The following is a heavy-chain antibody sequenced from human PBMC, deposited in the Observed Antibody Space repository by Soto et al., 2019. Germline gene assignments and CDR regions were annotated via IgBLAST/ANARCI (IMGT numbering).Heavy chain of an antibody. J-gene: IGHJ6*02. Sequence: QVQLQQWGAGLLKPSETLSLTCAVYGGSFSGYYWSWIRQPPGKGLEWIGEINHSGSTNYNPSLKSRVPISVDTSKNQFSLKLSSVTAADTAVYYCARGLRGAARRGGGYYYYYYGMDVWGQGTTVTVSS. CDR1: GGSFSGYY. CDR3: ARGLRGAARRGGGYYYYYYGMDV. V-gene: IGHV4-34*01. D-gene: IGHD6-6*01. CDR2: INHSGST.